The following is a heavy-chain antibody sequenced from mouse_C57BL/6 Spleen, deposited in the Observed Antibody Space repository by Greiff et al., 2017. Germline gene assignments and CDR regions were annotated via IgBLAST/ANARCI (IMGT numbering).Heavy chain of an antibody. CDR3: ARDYSNPSYWYFDV. D-gene: IGHD2-5*01. Sequence: EVQLQQSGPELVKPGASVKISCKASGYTFTDYYMNWVKQSHGKSLEWIGDINPNNGGTSYNQKFKGKATLTVDKSSSTAYMELRSLTSEDSAVYYCARDYSNPSYWYFDVWGTGTTVTVSS. CDR1: GYTFTDYY. J-gene: IGHJ1*03. V-gene: IGHV1-26*01. CDR2: INPNNGGT.